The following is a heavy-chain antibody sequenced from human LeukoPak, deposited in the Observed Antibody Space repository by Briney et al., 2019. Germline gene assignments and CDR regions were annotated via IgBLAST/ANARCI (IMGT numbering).Heavy chain of an antibody. CDR2: INHSGST. D-gene: IGHD1-1*01. CDR3: ARRYNELIHYYYGMDV. V-gene: IGHV4-34*01. CDR1: GGSFSGYY. Sequence: SETLSLTCAVYGGSFSGYYWSWIRQPPGKGLEWIGEINHSGSTNYNPSLKSRVTISVDTSKNQFSLKLSSVTAADTAVYYCARRYNELIHYYYGMDVWGKGTTVTVSS. J-gene: IGHJ6*04.